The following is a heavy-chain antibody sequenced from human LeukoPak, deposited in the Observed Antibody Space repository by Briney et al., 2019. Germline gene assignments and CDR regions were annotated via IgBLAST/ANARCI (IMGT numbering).Heavy chain of an antibody. CDR1: GFIFSDHH. J-gene: IGHJ5*02. V-gene: IGHV3-72*01. Sequence: GGSLRLSCAVSGFIFSDHHMDWVRQAPGKGLEWVGRIRSKANRHATEYAASVKGRFTVSRDDSKNSLYLQMNSLKTEDTAVYYCSRSPAGNVLDQWGQGTLVTVSS. CDR3: SRSPAGNVLDQ. D-gene: IGHD2-8*01. CDR2: IRSKANRHAT.